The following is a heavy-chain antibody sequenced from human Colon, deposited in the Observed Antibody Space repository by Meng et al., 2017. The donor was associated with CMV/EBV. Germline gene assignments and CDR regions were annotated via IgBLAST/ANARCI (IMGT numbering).Heavy chain of an antibody. CDR2: IHHSGTT. Sequence: GSLRLSCTVSGDSIRTYWWSWIRQSPGKGLEWIGYIHHSGTTNHNPSLRSRVIMSVDTSNNQFSLKLTSVTAAATAVYYCARDSYHYGSSTYNWFDPWGQGILVTVSS. CDR3: ARDSYHYGSSTYNWFDP. V-gene: IGHV4-59*01. D-gene: IGHD3-10*01. J-gene: IGHJ5*02. CDR1: GDSIRTYW.